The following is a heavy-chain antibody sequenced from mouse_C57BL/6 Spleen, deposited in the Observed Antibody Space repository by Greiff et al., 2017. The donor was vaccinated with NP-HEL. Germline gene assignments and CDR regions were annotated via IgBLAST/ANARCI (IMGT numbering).Heavy chain of an antibody. D-gene: IGHD1-1*01. CDR3: ARAYYDGRGPYWYFDV. J-gene: IGHJ1*03. CDR1: GYTFTDYY. V-gene: IGHV1-26*01. CDR2: INPNNGGT. Sequence: EVQLQQSGPELVKPGASVKISCKASGYTFTDYYMNWVKQSHGKSLEWIGDINPNNGGTSYNQKFKGKATLTVDKSSSTAYMELRSLTSEDSAVYYCARAYYDGRGPYWYFDVWGTGTTVTVSS.